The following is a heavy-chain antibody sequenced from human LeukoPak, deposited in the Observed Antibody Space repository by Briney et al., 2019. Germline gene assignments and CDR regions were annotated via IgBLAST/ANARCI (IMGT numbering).Heavy chain of an antibody. Sequence: GASVKVSCKASGYTFITYPIHWVRQAPGQRLEWMGWINTGNGNTEYSQSLQGRVTIARDTSAGTAYMELSSLRSEDTALYYCARGNYSSSGSYRHFDFWGQGTLVTVSS. V-gene: IGHV1-3*04. J-gene: IGHJ4*02. CDR1: GYTFITYP. D-gene: IGHD3-10*01. CDR3: ARGNYSSSGSYRHFDF. CDR2: INTGNGNT.